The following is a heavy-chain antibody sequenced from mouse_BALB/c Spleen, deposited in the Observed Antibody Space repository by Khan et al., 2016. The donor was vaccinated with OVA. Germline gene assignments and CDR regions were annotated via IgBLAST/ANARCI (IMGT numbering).Heavy chain of an antibody. V-gene: IGHV3-2*02. D-gene: IGHD1-2*01. J-gene: IGHJ2*01. CDR3: ARTARIKY. CDR2: ISYSGST. CDR1: GYSITSGYG. Sequence: EVHLVESGPGLVKPSQSLSLTCTVTGYSITSGYGWNWIRQFPGNKLEWMGYISYSGSTNYNPSLKSRISITRDTSKNQFFLQLNSVTTEDTATYDCARTARIKYWGQGTTLTVSS.